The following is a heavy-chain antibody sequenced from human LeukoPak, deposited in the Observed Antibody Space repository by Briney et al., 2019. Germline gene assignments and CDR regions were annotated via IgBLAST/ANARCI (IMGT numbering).Heavy chain of an antibody. J-gene: IGHJ3*02. V-gene: IGHV3-7*01. D-gene: IGHD2-21*01. Sequence: PGGSLRLSCAASEFTFSTFWMSWVRQAPGKGLEWVANIKADGSVKHYVDSVEGRFSISSDNARSSLYLQMNSLRAEDTAVYYCVRDSDYQRNSGGLYAHYDALDIWGHGTMVTVSS. CDR2: IKADGSVK. CDR3: VRDSDYQRNSGGLYAHYDALDI. CDR1: EFTFSTFW.